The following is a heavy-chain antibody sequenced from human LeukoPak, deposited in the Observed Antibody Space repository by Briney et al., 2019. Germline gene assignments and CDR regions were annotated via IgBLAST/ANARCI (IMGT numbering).Heavy chain of an antibody. Sequence: GGSLRLSCAASGFTFDDYGMSWVRQAPGKGLEWVSGINWNGGSTGYADSVKGRFTISRDNAKNTLYLQMNSLRAEDTAVYYCARSAYYDRSGYYHDYWGQGTLVTVSS. D-gene: IGHD3-22*01. CDR1: GFTFDDYG. J-gene: IGHJ4*01. V-gene: IGHV3-20*04. CDR3: ARSAYYDRSGYYHDY. CDR2: INWNGGST.